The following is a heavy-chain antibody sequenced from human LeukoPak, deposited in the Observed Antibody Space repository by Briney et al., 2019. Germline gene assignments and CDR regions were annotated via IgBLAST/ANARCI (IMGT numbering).Heavy chain of an antibody. J-gene: IGHJ5*02. D-gene: IGHD3-10*01. Sequence: PSETLSLTCTVSGGSISSGSYYWGWIRQPPGKGLEWIGRIYYSGSTYYNPSLKSRVTISVDTSKNQFSLKLSSVTAADTAVYYCARLDGSGSRGFDPWGQGTLVTVSS. CDR1: GGSISSGSYY. CDR2: IYYSGST. CDR3: ARLDGSGSRGFDP. V-gene: IGHV4-39*07.